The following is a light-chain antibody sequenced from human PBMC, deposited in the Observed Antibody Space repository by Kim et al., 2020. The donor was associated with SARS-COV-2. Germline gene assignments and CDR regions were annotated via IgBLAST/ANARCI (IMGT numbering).Light chain of an antibody. CDR3: QAWDSSIVV. Sequence: SYELTQPPSVSVSPGQTVSITYSGDKLGDKYACWYQQKPGQSPVMVIYEDTKRPSGIPERFSGSNSGNTATLTISGTQATDEADYYCQAWDSSIVVFGGGTQLTVL. CDR2: EDT. V-gene: IGLV3-1*01. J-gene: IGLJ2*01. CDR1: KLGDKY.